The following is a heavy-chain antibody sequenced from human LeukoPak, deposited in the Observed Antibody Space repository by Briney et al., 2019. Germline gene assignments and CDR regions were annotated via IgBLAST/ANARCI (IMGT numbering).Heavy chain of an antibody. D-gene: IGHD6-6*01. CDR2: INQDASVK. CDR1: GFTFGSYW. CDR3: ARSSGSMDV. Sequence: PGGSLRLSCAAPGFTFGSYWMTWVRQTPGKGLEWVANINQDASVKQYLDSVKGRFTISRDNAKNSLYLQMNSLRAEDTAVYYCARSSGSMDVWGQGTTVTVSS. J-gene: IGHJ6*02. V-gene: IGHV3-7*03.